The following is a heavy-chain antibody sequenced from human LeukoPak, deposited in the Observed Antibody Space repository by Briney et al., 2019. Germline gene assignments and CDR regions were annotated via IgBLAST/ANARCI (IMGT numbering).Heavy chain of an antibody. D-gene: IGHD4-23*01. CDR2: INPNSGGT. CDR1: GYTFTGYY. V-gene: IGHV1-2*02. Sequence: EASVKVSCKASGYTFTGYYMHWVRQAPGQGLEWMGWINPNSGGTNYAQKFQGRVTMTRDTSISTAYMELSRLRSDDTAVYYRARDREGGISLTYYFDYWGQGTLVTVSS. J-gene: IGHJ4*02. CDR3: ARDREGGISLTYYFDY.